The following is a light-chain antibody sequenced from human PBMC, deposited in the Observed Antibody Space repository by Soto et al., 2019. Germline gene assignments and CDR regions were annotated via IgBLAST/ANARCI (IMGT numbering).Light chain of an antibody. Sequence: IFLTQSPDTLSLSPGERATLSCRASQSVTNYIAWYQQRPGQAPRLLIYDASNRATGVPARFSGSGSGTDFTLTTSDLEPADFGLYYCQQRLNWPPGFGQGTKVEIK. V-gene: IGKV3-11*01. CDR1: QSVTNY. J-gene: IGKJ1*01. CDR2: DAS. CDR3: QQRLNWPPG.